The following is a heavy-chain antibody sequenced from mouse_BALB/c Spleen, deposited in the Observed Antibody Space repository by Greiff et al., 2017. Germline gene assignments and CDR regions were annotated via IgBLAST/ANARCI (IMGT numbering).Heavy chain of an antibody. CDR1: GFNIKDTY. CDR3: ARGVVGYWYFDV. CDR2: IDPANGNT. D-gene: IGHD1-1*01. V-gene: IGHV14-3*02. J-gene: IGHJ1*01. Sequence: EVKLMESGAELVKPGASVKLSCTASGFNIKDTYMHWVKQRPEQGLEWIGRIDPANGNTKYDPKFQGKATITADTSSNTAYLQLSSLTSEDTAVYYCARGVVGYWYFDVWGAGTTVTVSS.